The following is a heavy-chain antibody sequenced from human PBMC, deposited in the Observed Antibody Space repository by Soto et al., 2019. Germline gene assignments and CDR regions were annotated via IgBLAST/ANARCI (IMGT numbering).Heavy chain of an antibody. V-gene: IGHV4-59*01. CDR3: ARDHGDEYNWFDP. D-gene: IGHD4-17*01. J-gene: IGHJ5*02. CDR1: GGSFTSYY. CDR2: TYYSGST. Sequence: SETLSLTCNVSGGSFTSYYWSWIRQPPGKGLEWIGYTYYSGSTNYNPSLKSRVTISVDTSKNQFSLKLNSVTAADTAVYYCARDHGDEYNWFDPWGQGTLVTVSS.